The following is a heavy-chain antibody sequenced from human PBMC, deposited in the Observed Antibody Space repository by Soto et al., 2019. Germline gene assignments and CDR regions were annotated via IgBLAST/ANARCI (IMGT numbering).Heavy chain of an antibody. CDR3: ARVRSPYDSSGSAFDI. CDR1: GGTFSSYA. Sequence: QVQLVQSGAEVKKPGSSVKVSCKASGGTFSSYAISWVRQAPGQGLEWMGGIIPIFGTANYAQKFQGRVTITADESTSTAYMELSSLRSEDTAVHYCARVRSPYDSSGSAFDIWGQGTMLTVSS. V-gene: IGHV1-69*01. J-gene: IGHJ3*02. D-gene: IGHD3-22*01. CDR2: IIPIFGTA.